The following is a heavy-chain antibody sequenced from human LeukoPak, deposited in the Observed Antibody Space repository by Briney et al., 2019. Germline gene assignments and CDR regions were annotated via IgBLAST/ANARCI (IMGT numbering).Heavy chain of an antibody. CDR1: GFTFSSYA. Sequence: HPGGSLRLSCAASGFTFSSYAMHWVRQAPGKGLEWVAVISYDGSNKYYADSVKGRFTISRDNSKNTLYLQMNSLRAEDTAAYYCARSKEGAFDIWGQGTMVTVSS. CDR2: ISYDGSNK. V-gene: IGHV3-30*04. J-gene: IGHJ3*02. CDR3: ARSKEGAFDI.